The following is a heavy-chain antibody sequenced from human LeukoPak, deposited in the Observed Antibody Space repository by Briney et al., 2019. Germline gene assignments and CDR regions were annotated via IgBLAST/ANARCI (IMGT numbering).Heavy chain of an antibody. CDR2: INNDGSST. V-gene: IGHV3-74*01. Sequence: GGSLRLSCAASGFTFSGYWMHWVCQVPGKRLVWVSRINNDGSSTTYADSVKGRFTISRDNAKNTLYLQMNSLRAEDTAVYYCARDTARIFDYWGQGTLVTVSS. CDR3: ARDTARIFDY. J-gene: IGHJ4*02. D-gene: IGHD5-18*01. CDR1: GFTFSGYW.